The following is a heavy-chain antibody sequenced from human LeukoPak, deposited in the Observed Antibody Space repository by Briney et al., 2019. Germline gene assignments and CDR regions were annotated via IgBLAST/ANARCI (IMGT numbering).Heavy chain of an antibody. CDR1: GFTVSDNY. J-gene: IGHJ5*02. Sequence: PGGSLRLSCAASGFTVSDNYMSWVRQAPGKGLEWGSVMYSRGDTYYANSVKGRFTFSRDISKNTLHLQMNGLRTEDTAMYYCARDAPQVPAAGVLASWGQGTLVIVSS. CDR2: MYSRGDT. V-gene: IGHV3-53*01. CDR3: ARDAPQVPAAGVLAS. D-gene: IGHD6-13*01.